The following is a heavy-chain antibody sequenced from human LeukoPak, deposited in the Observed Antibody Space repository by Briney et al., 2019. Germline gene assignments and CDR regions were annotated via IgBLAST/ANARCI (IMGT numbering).Heavy chain of an antibody. CDR3: AILPLDGDYYY. Sequence: SETLSLTCAVSGYSISSGYYWGWIRQPPGKGLEWIGNIYHSGSTYYNPSLKSRVTISVDTSKNQFSLKLSSVTAADTAVYYCAILPLDGDYYYWGQGTLVTVSS. V-gene: IGHV4-38-2*01. CDR2: IYHSGST. D-gene: IGHD4-17*01. CDR1: GYSISSGYY. J-gene: IGHJ4*02.